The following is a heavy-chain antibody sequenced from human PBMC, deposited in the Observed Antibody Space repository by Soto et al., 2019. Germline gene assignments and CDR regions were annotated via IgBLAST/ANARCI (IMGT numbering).Heavy chain of an antibody. Sequence: PSETLSLTCTVSGGSISGYYWSWIRQPPGKRLEWIGYINYSGSTNYNPSLKSRVTISVDTSKNQFSLKLSSVTAADTAVYYCARRYGYSFDYWGQGTLVTVSS. V-gene: IGHV4-59*08. D-gene: IGHD1-1*01. J-gene: IGHJ4*02. CDR1: GGSISGYY. CDR2: INYSGST. CDR3: ARRYGYSFDY.